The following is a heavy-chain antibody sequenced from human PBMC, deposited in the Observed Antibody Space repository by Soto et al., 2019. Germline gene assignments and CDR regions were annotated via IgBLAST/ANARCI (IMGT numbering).Heavy chain of an antibody. CDR2: IKQDGSEK. CDR3: GTADRGTAAGGTVQ. CDR1: GFTLSTYW. D-gene: IGHD6-13*01. Sequence: EVQVVESGGGLVQPGGSLRLSCAASGFTLSTYWMTWVRQAPGKGLEWVANIKQDGSEKYSVDSVKGRFTVSRDNAKNALYLQMNSLRTEDTAVYYCGTADRGTAAGGTVQWGQGTLVTVSS. V-gene: IGHV3-7*01. J-gene: IGHJ4*02.